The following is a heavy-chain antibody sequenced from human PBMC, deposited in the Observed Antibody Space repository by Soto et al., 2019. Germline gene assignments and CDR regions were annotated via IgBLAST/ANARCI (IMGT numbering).Heavy chain of an antibody. D-gene: IGHD3-9*01. V-gene: IGHV4-30-2*01. CDR2: IYHSGTT. Sequence: SETLSLTCAVSGGSISSGGYSWSWIRQPPGKGLEWIGYIYHSGTTNYNPSLKSRVTISVDKSKNQFSLKVSSMTAADTAVYYCARLRYFDHNLYAMDVWGQGTTVTVSS. CDR3: ARLRYFDHNLYAMDV. CDR1: GGSISSGGYS. J-gene: IGHJ6*02.